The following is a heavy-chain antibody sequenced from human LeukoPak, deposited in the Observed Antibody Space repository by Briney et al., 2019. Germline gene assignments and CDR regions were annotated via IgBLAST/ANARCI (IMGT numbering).Heavy chain of an antibody. Sequence: PSETLSLTCNVSGGSISSYYWGWIRQPPGKGLEWIGSIYYSGSTYYNPSLKSRVTISVDTSKNQFSLKLSSVTAADTAVYYCARRQYSSGWFDPWGQGTLVTVSS. CDR3: ARRQYSSGWFDP. CDR2: IYYSGST. V-gene: IGHV4-39*01. D-gene: IGHD6-19*01. CDR1: GGSISSYY. J-gene: IGHJ5*02.